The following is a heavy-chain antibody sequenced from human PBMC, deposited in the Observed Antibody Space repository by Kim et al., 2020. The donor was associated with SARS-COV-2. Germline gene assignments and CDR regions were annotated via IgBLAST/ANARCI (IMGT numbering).Heavy chain of an antibody. Sequence: SETLSLTCAVYGGSFSGYYWSWIRQHPGKGLEWIGEINHSGSTNYNPSLKSRVTISVDTSKNQFSLKLSSETAADTAVYYCARLPPRRRDGYSFDYWGQGTLVTVSS. V-gene: IGHV4-34*01. J-gene: IGHJ4*02. D-gene: IGHD4-4*01. CDR3: ARLPPRRRDGYSFDY. CDR2: INHSGST. CDR1: GGSFSGYY.